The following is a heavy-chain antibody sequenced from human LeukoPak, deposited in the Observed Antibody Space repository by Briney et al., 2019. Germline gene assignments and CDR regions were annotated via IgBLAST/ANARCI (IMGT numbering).Heavy chain of an antibody. CDR1: GFTFSSYA. CDR3: ARFPNGDYPLDY. J-gene: IGHJ4*02. CDR2: IYSGGST. Sequence: GGSLRLSCAASGFTFSSYAMSWVRQAPGKGLEWVSVIYSGGSTYYADSVKGRFTISRDNSKNTLYLQMNSLRAEDTAVYYCARFPNGDYPLDYWDQGTLVTVSS. D-gene: IGHD4-17*01. V-gene: IGHV3-66*01.